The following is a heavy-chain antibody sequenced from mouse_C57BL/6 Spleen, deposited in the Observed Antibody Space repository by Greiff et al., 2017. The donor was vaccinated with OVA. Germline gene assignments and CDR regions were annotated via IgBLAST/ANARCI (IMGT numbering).Heavy chain of an antibody. J-gene: IGHJ2*01. CDR2: INPSSGYT. V-gene: IGHV1-4*01. CDR1: GYTFTSYT. D-gene: IGHD3-2*02. CDR3: ARGSQGYYYFDY. Sequence: VQLQQSGAELARPGASVKMSCKASGYTFTSYTMHWVKQRPGQGLEWIGYINPSSGYTKYNQKFKDKATLTADKSSSTAYMQLSSLTSEDSAVYYCARGSQGYYYFDYWGQGTTLTVSS.